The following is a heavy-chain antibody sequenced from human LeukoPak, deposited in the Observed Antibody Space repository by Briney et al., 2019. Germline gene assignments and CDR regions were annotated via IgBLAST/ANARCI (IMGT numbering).Heavy chain of an antibody. V-gene: IGHV3-23*01. Sequence: PGGSLRLSCAASGFTFDSYAMSWVRQAPGKGLEGVSFISPSGDRTSNTDSVEGLFTISRDNPRNTLYLQMNSLRDEDTAVYYCAIMHGYYDGSGYWVQWGQGTLVTVSS. J-gene: IGHJ4*02. CDR3: AIMHGYYDGSGYWVQ. CDR1: GFTFDSYA. CDR2: ISPSGDRT. D-gene: IGHD3-22*01.